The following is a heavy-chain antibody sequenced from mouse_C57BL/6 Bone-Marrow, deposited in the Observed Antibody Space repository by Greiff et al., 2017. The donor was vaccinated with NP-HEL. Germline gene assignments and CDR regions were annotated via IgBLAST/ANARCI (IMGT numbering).Heavy chain of an antibody. J-gene: IGHJ2*01. CDR3: ARWGTRYYFDY. CDR1: GYTFTSYG. Sequence: QVQLQQSGAELARPGASVKLSCKASGYTFTSYGISWVKQRTGQGLEWIGEIYPRSGNTYYNEKFKGKATLTADKSSSTAYMELPSLTSEDSAVYVCARWGTRYYFDYGGRGNTLTVSA. CDR2: IYPRSGNT. V-gene: IGHV1-81*01.